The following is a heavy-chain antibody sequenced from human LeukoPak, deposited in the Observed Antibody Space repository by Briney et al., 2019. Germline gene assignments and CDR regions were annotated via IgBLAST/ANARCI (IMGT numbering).Heavy chain of an antibody. CDR3: ARDFNPYSGYDKDFDY. D-gene: IGHD5-12*01. Sequence: ASVKVSCKASGYTFIDYYMHWVRQAPGQGLEWMGWINPNSGGTNYAQKFQGRVTLTRDTSISTAYMELSRLRSDDTAVYYCARDFNPYSGYDKDFDYWGQGTLVTVSS. CDR1: GYTFIDYY. V-gene: IGHV1-2*02. CDR2: INPNSGGT. J-gene: IGHJ4*02.